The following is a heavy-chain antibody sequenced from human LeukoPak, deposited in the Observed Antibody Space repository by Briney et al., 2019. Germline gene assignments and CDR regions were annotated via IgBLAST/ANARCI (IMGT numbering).Heavy chain of an antibody. D-gene: IGHD3-10*02. Sequence: PGGSLRLSCAASRFTFSTYAISWVRQAPGKGLEWVSYISSSGSTIYYADPVKGRFTISRDNAKNSLYLQMNSLRAEDTAVYYCAELGITMIGGVWGKGTTVTISS. CDR1: RFTFSTYA. CDR2: ISSSGSTI. CDR3: AELGITMIGGV. V-gene: IGHV3-48*03. J-gene: IGHJ6*04.